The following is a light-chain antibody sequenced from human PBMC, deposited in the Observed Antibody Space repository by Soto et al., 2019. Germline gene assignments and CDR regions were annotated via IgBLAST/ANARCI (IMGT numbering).Light chain of an antibody. V-gene: IGKV3-20*01. CDR2: GAS. CDR1: QSVSSSY. J-gene: IGKJ1*01. Sequence: EIVLTQSPGTLSLSPGERATLSCRASQSVSSSYLAWYQQKPGQAPRPLIYGASSRAIGIPHRFSGSGSGTDFTLTISRLEPEDFAVYYCLQYGSSPWTFGQGTKVEI. CDR3: LQYGSSPWT.